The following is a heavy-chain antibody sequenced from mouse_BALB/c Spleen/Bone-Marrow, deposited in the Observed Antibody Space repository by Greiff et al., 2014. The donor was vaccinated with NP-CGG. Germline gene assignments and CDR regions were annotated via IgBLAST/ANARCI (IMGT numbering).Heavy chain of an antibody. J-gene: IGHJ1*01. Sequence: VQLQQSGPELVKPGASVKMSCKALGYTFTSYVIHWVKQKPGQGLEWIGYTNPYTDGAKYNEKFKGKATLTSDKSSSTAYMELSSLTSEDSAVYYCARSVWYFDVWGAGTTVTVSS. CDR1: GYTFTSYV. V-gene: IGHV1-14*01. CDR2: TNPYTDGA. CDR3: ARSVWYFDV.